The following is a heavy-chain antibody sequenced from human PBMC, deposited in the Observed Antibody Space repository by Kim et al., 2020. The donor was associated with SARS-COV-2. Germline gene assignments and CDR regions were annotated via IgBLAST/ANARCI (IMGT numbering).Heavy chain of an antibody. Sequence: GGSLRLSCAASGFTFSSYSMNWVRQAPGKGLEWVSSISSSSSYIYYADSVKGRFTISRDNAKNSLYLQMNSLRAEDTAVYYCARAASSGPFCDYWGQGTLVTVSS. J-gene: IGHJ4*02. D-gene: IGHD3-3*01. CDR3: ARAASSGPFCDY. CDR1: GFTFSSYS. CDR2: ISSSSSYI. V-gene: IGHV3-21*01.